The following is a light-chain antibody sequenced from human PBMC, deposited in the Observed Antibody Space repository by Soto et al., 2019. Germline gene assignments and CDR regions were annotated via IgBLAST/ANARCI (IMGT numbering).Light chain of an antibody. V-gene: IGLV2-11*01. J-gene: IGLJ2*01. CDR2: GVT. Sequence: QSALTQPRSVSGSPGQSVTISCTGTSSDVGGYNYVSWYQQHPGKAPKLMIYGVTKRPSGVPDRFSGSKSGNTASLTISGLQAEDEADYFCCSYAGSSTFVVFGGGTKLTVL. CDR1: SSDVGGYNY. CDR3: CSYAGSSTFVV.